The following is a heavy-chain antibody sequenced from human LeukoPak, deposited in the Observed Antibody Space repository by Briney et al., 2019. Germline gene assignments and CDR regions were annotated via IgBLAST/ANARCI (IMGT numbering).Heavy chain of an antibody. CDR2: ISYDGSNE. V-gene: IGHV3-30-3*01. CDR1: GFTFSSYA. J-gene: IGHJ5*02. D-gene: IGHD3-3*01. CDR3: ARDRVLEWSGWFDP. Sequence: GGSLRLSCAASGFTFSSYAMHWVRQAPGKGLEWVVFISYDGSNEYYADSVKGRFTISRDNSKNTLYLQMNSLRVEDTAVYYCARDRVLEWSGWFDPWGQGTLVTVSS.